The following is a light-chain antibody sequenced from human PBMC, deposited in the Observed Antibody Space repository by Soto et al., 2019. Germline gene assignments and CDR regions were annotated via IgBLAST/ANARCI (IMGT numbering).Light chain of an antibody. V-gene: IGLV2-18*02. J-gene: IGLJ1*01. CDR1: SSDVGSYNR. CDR2: GVS. Sequence: QSVLTQPPSVSGSPGQSVTISCTGTSSDVGSYNRVSWYQQPPGTAPKLMIYGVSNRPSGVPDRFSGSKSGNTASLTISGLQAEDEADYYCSSYTSSSTYVFGTGTKHRP. CDR3: SSYTSSSTYV.